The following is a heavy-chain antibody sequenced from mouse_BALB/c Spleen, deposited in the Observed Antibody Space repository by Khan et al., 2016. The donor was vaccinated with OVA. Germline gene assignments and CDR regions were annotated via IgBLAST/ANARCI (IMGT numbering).Heavy chain of an antibody. CDR1: GYTFTNYV. D-gene: IGHD4-1*01. J-gene: IGHJ3*01. Sequence: VQLQQSGPELVEPGASVKMSCKASGYTFTNYVIHWVKQKPGQGLEWIGYITPDIADTRYNEKFKGKATLTSDISSTTAYMALSSLTSEDSAVYYCAREASSWDFAFPYWGQGTLVTVSA. CDR2: ITPDIADT. CDR3: AREASSWDFAFPY. V-gene: IGHV1S136*01.